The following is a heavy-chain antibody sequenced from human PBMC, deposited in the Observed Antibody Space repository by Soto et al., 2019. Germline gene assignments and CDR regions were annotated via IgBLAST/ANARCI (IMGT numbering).Heavy chain of an antibody. CDR2: IWYDGSNK. CDR1: GFTFSSYG. J-gene: IGHJ4*02. CDR3: ARDRGGSLAYFDY. Sequence: QVQLVESGGGVVQPGRSLSLSCAASGFTFSSYGMYWVRQAPGKGLEWVAVIWYDGSNKYYADSVKGRFTSSRDNSKNTLYLQMNSLRAEDTAVYYCARDRGGSLAYFDYWGQGSLVTVAS. V-gene: IGHV3-33*01. D-gene: IGHD1-26*01.